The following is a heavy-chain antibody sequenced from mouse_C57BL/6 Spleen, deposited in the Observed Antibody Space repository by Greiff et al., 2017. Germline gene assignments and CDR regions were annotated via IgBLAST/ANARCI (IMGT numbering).Heavy chain of an antibody. D-gene: IGHD1-1*01. J-gene: IGHJ4*01. CDR2: IWSGGST. V-gene: IGHV2-2*01. Sequence: QVQLQQSGPGLVQPSQSLSITCTVSGFSLTSYGVHWVRQSPGKGLEWLGVIWSGGSTDYNAAFISRLSISKDNSKSQVFFKMNSLQADDTAIYYCARNLDYYGSSYVRAMDYWGQGTSVTVSS. CDR3: ARNLDYYGSSYVRAMDY. CDR1: GFSLTSYG.